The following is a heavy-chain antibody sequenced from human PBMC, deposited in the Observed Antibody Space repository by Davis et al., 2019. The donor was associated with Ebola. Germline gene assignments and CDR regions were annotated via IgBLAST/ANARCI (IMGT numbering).Heavy chain of an antibody. Sequence: ASVKVSCKASGYTFTSYGISWVRQAPGQGLEWMGWISAYNGNTNYAQKLQGRVTITTDTSTSTAYMELRSLRSDDTAVYYCASTLNYCSGGSCYRNYYYYYGMDVWGQGTTVTVSS. CDR1: GYTFTSYG. D-gene: IGHD2-15*01. V-gene: IGHV1-18*01. CDR3: ASTLNYCSGGSCYRNYYYYYGMDV. CDR2: ISAYNGNT. J-gene: IGHJ6*02.